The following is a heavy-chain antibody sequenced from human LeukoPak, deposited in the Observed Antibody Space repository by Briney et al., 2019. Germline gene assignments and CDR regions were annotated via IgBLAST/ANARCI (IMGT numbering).Heavy chain of an antibody. J-gene: IGHJ4*02. Sequence: PGGSLRLSCAASGFSFSSYPMNWVRQAPGKGLEWVSSISSSSSYIYYADSVKGRFTISRDNAKNSLYLQMNSLRAEDTAVYYCARIAGMGFDYWGQGTLVTVSS. D-gene: IGHD6-13*01. V-gene: IGHV3-21*01. CDR2: ISSSSSYI. CDR1: GFSFSSYP. CDR3: ARIAGMGFDY.